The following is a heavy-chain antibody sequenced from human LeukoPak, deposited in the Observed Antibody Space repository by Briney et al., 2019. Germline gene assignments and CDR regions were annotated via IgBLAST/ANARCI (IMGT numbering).Heavy chain of an antibody. V-gene: IGHV4-39*02. CDR3: ARLLHDSRGYYYFDY. CDR2: IFYSGST. D-gene: IGHD3-22*01. J-gene: IGHJ4*02. Sequence: PSETLSLTCTVSGGSIRSKRHYWGWIRQPPGRGLEWIGSIFYSGSTYDNPSLKSRVTMSVDTSKNRVSLSLSAVTAADTAVYYCARLLHDSRGYYYFDYWGQGTLVTVSS. CDR1: GGSIRSKRHY.